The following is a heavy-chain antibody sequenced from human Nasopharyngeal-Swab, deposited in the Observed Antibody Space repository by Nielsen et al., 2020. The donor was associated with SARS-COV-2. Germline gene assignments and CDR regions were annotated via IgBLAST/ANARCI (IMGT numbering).Heavy chain of an antibody. CDR1: GFTFSSYP. CDR2: ISYGGGDE. Sequence: GESLKISCEASGFTFSSYPMQWVRRAPGKGLEWVSVISYGGGDEHYADSVKGRFTISRDNSKNTLYLQMNSLTVDDTAVYYRARSYNPGGFGWLLSNDWGQGTLVTVSS. J-gene: IGHJ4*02. CDR3: ARSYNPGGFGWLLSND. V-gene: IGHV3-30*04. D-gene: IGHD3-9*01.